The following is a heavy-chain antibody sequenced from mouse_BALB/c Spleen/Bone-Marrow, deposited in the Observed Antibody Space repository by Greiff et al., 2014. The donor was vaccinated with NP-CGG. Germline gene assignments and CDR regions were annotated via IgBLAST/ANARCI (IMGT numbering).Heavy chain of an antibody. J-gene: IGHJ3*01. CDR3: GNGSPFAY. V-gene: IGHV1-87*01. Sequence: QVQLQQSGAEVARPGTSVKLSCKASGYTFTSYWMQWVKQRPGQGLEWIGAIYPGDGDTRYTQKFKGKATLTADKSSSTAYMQLSSFAADDSAVYYCGNGSPFAYSGQGTLVTVSA. CDR1: GYTFTSYW. CDR2: IYPGDGDT. D-gene: IGHD1-1*02.